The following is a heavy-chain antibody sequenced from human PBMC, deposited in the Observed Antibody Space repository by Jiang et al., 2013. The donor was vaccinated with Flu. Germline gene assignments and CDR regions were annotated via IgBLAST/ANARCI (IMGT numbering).Heavy chain of an antibody. V-gene: IGHV3-11*01. CDR3: ARGVLQGVLPFDF. J-gene: IGHJ4*02. CDR2: IGASGSNI. Sequence: VQLVESGGGLVQPGGSLRLSCAASGFTFSDYYMNWIRQAPGKGLEWISYIGASGSNIFYADSVKGRFTISRDNAKNSLYLHMNSLSVDDTAVYFCARGVLQGVLPFDFWGQGSLVTVSS. CDR1: GFTFSDYY. D-gene: IGHD3-10*01.